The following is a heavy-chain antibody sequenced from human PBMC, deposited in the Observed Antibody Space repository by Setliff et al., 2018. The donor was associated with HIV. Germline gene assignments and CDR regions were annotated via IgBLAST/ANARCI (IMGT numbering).Heavy chain of an antibody. J-gene: IGHJ4*02. D-gene: IGHD3-3*01. Sequence: ASVKVSCKTSGYTFTHYGLVWVRQAPGQGLEWMGWISGNDGRTDYAQKFQDRVTMTADTSTRTIYMELHDLRSDDTAVYYCARANAAYHNLWSLSSFLPCYFDFGGQGTQVTVSS. V-gene: IGHV1-18*01. CDR1: GYTFTHYG. CDR3: ARANAAYHNLWSLSSFLPCYFDF. CDR2: ISGNDGRT.